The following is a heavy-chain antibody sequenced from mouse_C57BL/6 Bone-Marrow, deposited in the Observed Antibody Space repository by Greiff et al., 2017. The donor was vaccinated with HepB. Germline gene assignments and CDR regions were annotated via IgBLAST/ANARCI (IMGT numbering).Heavy chain of an antibody. Sequence: VQLQQPGTELVKPGASVKLSCKASGYTFTSYWMHWVKQRPGQGLEWIGNINPSNGGTNYNEKFKSKATLTVDKSSSTAYMQLSSLTSEDYGVYDCARLWILWLRRGYFDVWGTGTTVTVSS. D-gene: IGHD2-2*01. CDR2: INPSNGGT. V-gene: IGHV1-53*01. J-gene: IGHJ1*03. CDR3: ARLWILWLRRGYFDV. CDR1: GYTFTSYW.